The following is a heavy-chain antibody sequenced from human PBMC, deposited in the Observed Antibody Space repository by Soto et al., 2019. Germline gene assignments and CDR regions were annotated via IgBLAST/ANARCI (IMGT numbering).Heavy chain of an antibody. Sequence: GGSLRLSCAASGFTSSSYAMHWVRQAPGKGLEWVAVISYDGSNKYYADSVKGRFTISRDNSKNTLYLQMNSLRAEDTAVYYCARHLYGMDVWGPGTTVTVSS. CDR1: GFTSSSYA. CDR2: ISYDGSNK. J-gene: IGHJ6*02. V-gene: IGHV3-30-3*01. CDR3: ARHLYGMDV.